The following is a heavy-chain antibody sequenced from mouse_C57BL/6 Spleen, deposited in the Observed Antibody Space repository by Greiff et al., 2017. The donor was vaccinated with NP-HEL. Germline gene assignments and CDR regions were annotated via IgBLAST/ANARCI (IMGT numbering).Heavy chain of an antibody. Sequence: EVQVVESGGGLVQPGGSMKLSCVASGFTFSNYWMNWVRQSPEKGLEWVAQIRLKSDNYATHYAESVKGRFTISRDDSKSSVYLQMNNLRAEDTGIYYCTAGYGSSYAMDYWGQGTSVTVSS. J-gene: IGHJ4*01. CDR1: GFTFSNYW. CDR3: TAGYGSSYAMDY. D-gene: IGHD1-1*01. CDR2: IRLKSDNYAT. V-gene: IGHV6-3*01.